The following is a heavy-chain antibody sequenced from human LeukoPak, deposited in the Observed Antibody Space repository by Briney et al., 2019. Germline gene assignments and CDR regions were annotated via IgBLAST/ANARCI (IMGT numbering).Heavy chain of an antibody. D-gene: IGHD2-2*01. CDR3: ARVTRVPAAYSYYYYGMDV. Sequence: ASVKVSCKASGYTFTSYDINWVRQATGQGLVWMGWMNPNSGNTGYAQKFQGRVTMTRNTSISTAYMELSSLRSEDTAVYYCARVTRVPAAYSYYYYGMDVWGQGTTVTVSS. CDR1: GYTFTSYD. V-gene: IGHV1-8*01. CDR2: MNPNSGNT. J-gene: IGHJ6*02.